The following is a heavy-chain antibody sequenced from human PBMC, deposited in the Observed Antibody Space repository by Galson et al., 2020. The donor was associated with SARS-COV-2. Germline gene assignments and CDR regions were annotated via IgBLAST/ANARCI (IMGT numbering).Heavy chain of an antibody. CDR3: ARGRNYYDSSGYYYVVRRHAFDI. J-gene: IGHJ3*02. CDR2: TYYSGST. Sequence: SETLSLTCTVSGGSVSSGSYYWSWIRQPPGKGLEWLGYTYYSGSTNYNPSLKSRVTISVDTSKNQFSLKLSSVTAADTAVYYCARGRNYYDSSGYYYVVRRHAFDIWGQGTMVTVSS. V-gene: IGHV4-61*01. CDR1: GGSVSSGSYY. D-gene: IGHD3-22*01.